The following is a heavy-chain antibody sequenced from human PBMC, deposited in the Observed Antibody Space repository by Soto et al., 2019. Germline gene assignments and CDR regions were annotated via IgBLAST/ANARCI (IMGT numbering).Heavy chain of an antibody. V-gene: IGHV3-21*01. CDR2: ISSSSSYI. Sequence: PGGSLRLSCAASGFTFSSYSMNWVRQAPGKGLEWVSSISSSSSYIYYADSVKGRFTISRDNAKNSLYLQMNSLRAEDTAVYYCARDPSYQLLGSGIAVAGPKNYFDYWGQGTLVTVSS. CDR1: GFTFSSYS. D-gene: IGHD6-19*01. CDR3: ARDPSYQLLGSGIAVAGPKNYFDY. J-gene: IGHJ4*02.